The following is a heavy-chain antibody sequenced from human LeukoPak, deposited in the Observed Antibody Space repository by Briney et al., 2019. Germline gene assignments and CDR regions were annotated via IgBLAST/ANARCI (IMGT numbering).Heavy chain of an antibody. CDR3: GIVYCSTTSCYYYCDYYLDV. V-gene: IGHV3-20*04. CDR2: TNWDGLST. Sequence: PGGSLRLSCAASGFRFDDYGMSWVRHVPGKELEWVSGTNWDGLSTGYADSVKGRFTISRDNVKNFVYLQMNSLRVEDTALYFCGIVYCSTTSCYYYCDYYLDVWGKGTAVTVSS. D-gene: IGHD2-2*01. CDR1: GFRFDDYG. J-gene: IGHJ6*03.